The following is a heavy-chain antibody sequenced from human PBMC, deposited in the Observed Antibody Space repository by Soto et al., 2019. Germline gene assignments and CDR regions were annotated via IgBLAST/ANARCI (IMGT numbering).Heavy chain of an antibody. CDR2: IYPGDSDT. CDR1: GYSFTSYW. CDR3: ARHRSLGSTTTYFDY. D-gene: IGHD5-12*01. Sequence: PGESLKISCKGSGYSFTSYWIGWVRQMPGKGLEWMGIIYPGDSDTRYSPSFQGQVTISADKSISTAYLQWGSLKASDTAMYYCARHRSLGSTTTYFDYWGQGTLVTVSS. V-gene: IGHV5-51*01. J-gene: IGHJ4*02.